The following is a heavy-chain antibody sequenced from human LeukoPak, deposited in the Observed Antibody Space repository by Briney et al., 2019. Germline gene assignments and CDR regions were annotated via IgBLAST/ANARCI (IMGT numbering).Heavy chain of an antibody. J-gene: IGHJ4*02. CDR2: IYYSGST. Sequence: SETLSLTCTVSGGSISSYYWSWIRQPPGKGLEWVGYIYYSGSTNYNPSLKSRVTISVDTSKNQFSLKLSSVTAADTAVYYCARLVRFVDFDYWGQGTLVTVSS. CDR1: GGSISSYY. D-gene: IGHD3-10*01. CDR3: ARLVRFVDFDY. V-gene: IGHV4-59*08.